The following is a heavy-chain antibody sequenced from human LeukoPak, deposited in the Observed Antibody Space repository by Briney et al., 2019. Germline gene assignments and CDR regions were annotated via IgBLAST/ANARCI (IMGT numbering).Heavy chain of an antibody. D-gene: IGHD3-10*01. J-gene: IGHJ4*02. CDR1: GGSISSDY. V-gene: IGHV4-59*12. Sequence: SETLSLTCTVSGGSISSDYWSWIRQPPGRGLEWIGYIHYSGSTNYNPSLKSRVTISVDTSKNQFSLKLSSVTAADTAVYYCATLSWRQWFGDPYRDYWGQGTLVTVSS. CDR3: ATLSWRQWFGDPYRDY. CDR2: IHYSGST.